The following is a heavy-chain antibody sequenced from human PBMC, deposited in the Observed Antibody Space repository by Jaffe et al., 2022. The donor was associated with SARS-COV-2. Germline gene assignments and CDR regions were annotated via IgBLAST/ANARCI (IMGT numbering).Heavy chain of an antibody. V-gene: IGHV3-33*01. D-gene: IGHD6-13*01. CDR3: ARVRPTGYTRIKYYYYGMDV. J-gene: IGHJ6*02. CDR1: GFTFSSYG. Sequence: QVQLVESGGGVVQPGRSLRLSCAASGFTFSSYGMHWVRQAPGKGLEWVAVIWYDGSNKYYADSVKGRFTISRDNSKNTLYLQMNSLRAEDTAVYYCARVRPTGYTRIKYYYYGMDVWGQGTTVTVSS. CDR2: IWYDGSNK.